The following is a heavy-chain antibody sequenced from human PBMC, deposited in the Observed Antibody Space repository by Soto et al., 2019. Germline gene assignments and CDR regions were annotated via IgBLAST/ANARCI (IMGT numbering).Heavy chain of an antibody. Sequence: DVQLVESGGGLVQPGRSLRLSCAASGFTFDDYAMHWVRQPPGKGLEWVSSISWNSGNLGYAGSVKGRFTISRDNAKNSLYLQMNSLRGEDTALYYCAKGASTTVFAFNDYWGQGTLVTVSS. J-gene: IGHJ4*02. CDR3: AKGASTTVFAFNDY. V-gene: IGHV3-9*01. CDR1: GFTFDDYA. D-gene: IGHD4-17*01. CDR2: ISWNSGNL.